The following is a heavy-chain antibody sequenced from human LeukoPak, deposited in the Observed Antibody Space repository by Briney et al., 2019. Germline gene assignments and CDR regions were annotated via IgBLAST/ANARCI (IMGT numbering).Heavy chain of an antibody. CDR1: EFTVSSNY. V-gene: IGHV3-53*01. CDR3: ANIRAAGEIDS. CDR2: IYSGGST. Sequence: GGSLRLSCAASEFTVSSNYMSWVRQAPGKGLEWVSAIYSGGSTYYADSVKGRFTISRDNSKNTLYLQMNSLRAEDTAVYYCANIRAAGEIDSWGQGTLVTVSS. D-gene: IGHD3-3*02. J-gene: IGHJ4*02.